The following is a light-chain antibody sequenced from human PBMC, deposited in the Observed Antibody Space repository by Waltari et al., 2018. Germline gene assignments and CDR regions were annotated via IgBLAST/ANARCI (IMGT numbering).Light chain of an antibody. CDR3: NSRDSSGSHLWV. V-gene: IGLV3-19*01. J-gene: IGLJ3*02. Sequence: SSELTQDPAVSVALGQTVRITCQGDSLRSYYANWYQQKPRQAPVLVSYGKNNRPSGIPDRFSGSSSGNTAALTITGAQAEDEADYYCNSRDSSGSHLWVFGGGTKLSVL. CDR1: SLRSYY. CDR2: GKN.